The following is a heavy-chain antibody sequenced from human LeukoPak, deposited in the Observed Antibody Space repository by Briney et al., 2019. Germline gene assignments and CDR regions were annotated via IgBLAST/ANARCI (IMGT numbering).Heavy chain of an antibody. CDR2: ISGSGGST. D-gene: IGHD2-15*01. CDR3: ARDHRWATPFQGHDAFDI. V-gene: IGHV3-23*01. CDR1: GFTFSSYA. Sequence: GGSLRLSCAASGFTFSSYAMSWVRQAPGKGLEWVSAISGSGGSTYYADSVKGRFTISRDNSKNTLYLQMNSLRAEDTAVYYCARDHRWATPFQGHDAFDIWGQGTMVTVSS. J-gene: IGHJ3*02.